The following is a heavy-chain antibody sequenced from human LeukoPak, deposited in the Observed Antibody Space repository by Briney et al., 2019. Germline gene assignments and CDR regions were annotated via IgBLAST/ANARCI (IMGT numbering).Heavy chain of an antibody. CDR1: GYTFTSYG. Sequence: ASVKVSCKASGYTFTSYGISWVRQAPGQGLEWMGWINPNSGTNYAQKFQGRVTMTRDTSITTAYMELSRLTSDDTAVYYCARGKMNGDDFDYWGQGTLVTVSS. V-gene: IGHV1-2*02. J-gene: IGHJ4*02. CDR3: ARGKMNGDDFDY. D-gene: IGHD4-17*01. CDR2: INPNSGT.